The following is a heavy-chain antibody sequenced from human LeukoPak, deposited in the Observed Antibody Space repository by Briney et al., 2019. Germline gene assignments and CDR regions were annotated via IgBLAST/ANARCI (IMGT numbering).Heavy chain of an antibody. V-gene: IGHV1-18*01. D-gene: IGHD3-9*01. CDR1: GYSFGSYG. CDR3: ARGLLTGYYSLHYYYYYYMDV. CDR2: INPYSGST. J-gene: IGHJ6*03. Sequence: ASVKVSCKASGYSFGSYGISWVRQAPGQGLEWMGWINPYSGSTYYAQKLQSRVTMTTDTSTSTAYMELRSLRSDDTAVYYCARGLLTGYYSLHYYYYYYMDVWGKGTTVTVSS.